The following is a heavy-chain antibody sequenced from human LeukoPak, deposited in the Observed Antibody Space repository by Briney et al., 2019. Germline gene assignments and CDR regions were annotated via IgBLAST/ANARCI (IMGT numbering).Heavy chain of an antibody. J-gene: IGHJ5*02. Sequence: ASVKVSCKASGGTFSSYAISWVRQAPGQGLEWMGWINPNSGGTNYAQKFQGRVTMTRDTSISTAYMELSRLRSDDTAVYYCARGRYSSSLLWFDPWGQGTLVTVSS. D-gene: IGHD6-6*01. V-gene: IGHV1-2*02. CDR2: INPNSGGT. CDR3: ARGRYSSSLLWFDP. CDR1: GGTFSSYA.